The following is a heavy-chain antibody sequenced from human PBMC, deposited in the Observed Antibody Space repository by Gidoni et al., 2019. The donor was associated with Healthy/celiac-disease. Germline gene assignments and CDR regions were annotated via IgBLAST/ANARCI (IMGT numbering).Heavy chain of an antibody. V-gene: IGHV3-23*01. CDR1: GFTFSSYA. D-gene: IGHD3-16*02. J-gene: IGHJ4*02. CDR3: ATTPRHYDYVWGSYRNEDYFDY. CDR2: ISGSGGST. Sequence: EVQLLESGGGLVQPGGSLRLSCAASGFTFSSYAMSWVRQAPGKGLEWVSAISGSGGSTYYADSVKGRFTISRDNSKNTLYLQMNSLRAEDTAVYYCATTPRHYDYVWGSYRNEDYFDYWGQGTLVTVSS.